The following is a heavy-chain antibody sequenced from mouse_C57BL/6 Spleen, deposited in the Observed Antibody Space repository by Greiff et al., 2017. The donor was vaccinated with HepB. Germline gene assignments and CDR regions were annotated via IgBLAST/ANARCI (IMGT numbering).Heavy chain of an antibody. CDR3: ARAVVYDGYDGLLAY. V-gene: IGHV1-82*01. J-gene: IGHJ3*01. CDR2: IYPGDGDT. Sequence: VQLQQSGPELVKPGASVKISCKASGYAFSSSWMNWVKQRPGKGLEWIGRIYPGDGDTNYNGKFKGKATLTADKSSSTAYMQHSSLTSEDSAVYFCARAVVYDGYDGLLAYWGQGTLGTVSA. CDR1: GYAFSSSW. D-gene: IGHD2-3*01.